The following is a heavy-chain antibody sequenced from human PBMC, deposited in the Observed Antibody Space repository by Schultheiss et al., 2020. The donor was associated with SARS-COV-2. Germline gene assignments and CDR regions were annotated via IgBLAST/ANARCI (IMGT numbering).Heavy chain of an antibody. Sequence: GGSLRLSCAASGFTFSSYAMHWVRQAPGKGLEWVANIKQDGSEKYYVDSVKGRFTISRDNAKNSLYLQMNSLRAEDTAVYYCARGRSGYYYYFDYWGQGTLVTVSS. CDR3: ARGRSGYYYYFDY. J-gene: IGHJ4*02. V-gene: IGHV3-7*03. CDR1: GFTFSSYA. D-gene: IGHD3-22*01. CDR2: IKQDGSEK.